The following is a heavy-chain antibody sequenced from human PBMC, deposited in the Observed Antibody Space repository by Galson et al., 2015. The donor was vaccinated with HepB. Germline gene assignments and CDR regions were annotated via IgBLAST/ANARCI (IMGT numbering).Heavy chain of an antibody. CDR3: AKEMAGSCTRVLCYSFDY. J-gene: IGHJ4*02. CDR1: GYTSSTYA. D-gene: IGHD2-8*02. CDR2: ISGSDDGT. Sequence: SVRFSCTASGYTSSTYAMSWARQTAGKGLGWAAAISGSDDGTSHAAYVRSRFTLARDDYKNTLYLQIESSRAEDTATYYCAKEMAGSCTRVLCYSFDYWGQGSLVTVSS. V-gene: IGHV3-23*01.